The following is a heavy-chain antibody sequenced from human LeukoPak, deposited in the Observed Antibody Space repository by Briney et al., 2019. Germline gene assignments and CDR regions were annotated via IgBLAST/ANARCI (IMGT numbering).Heavy chain of an antibody. CDR2: ISGSGAST. J-gene: IGHJ5*02. V-gene: IGHV3-23*01. Sequence: PGGSLRLSCAASGFTFSSYTMNWVRQAPGKGPEWVSAISGSGASTYSADSVKGRFTISRDNSKNTLSLQMNSLRAEDTAVYYCAKDRRPDSGNPWSWGQGTLVTVSS. CDR1: GFTFSSYT. D-gene: IGHD3-10*01. CDR3: AKDRRPDSGNPWS.